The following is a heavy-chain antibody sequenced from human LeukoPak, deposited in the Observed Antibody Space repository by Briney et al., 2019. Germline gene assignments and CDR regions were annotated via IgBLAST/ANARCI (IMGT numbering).Heavy chain of an antibody. CDR1: GFTFSSYA. D-gene: IGHD6-19*01. CDR3: AKHLLAVARTSPFDY. J-gene: IGHJ4*02. V-gene: IGHV3-23*01. Sequence: PGGSLRLSCAASGFTFSSYAMSWVRRAPGKGLEWVSAISGSGGSTYYADSVKGRFTISRDNSKNTLYLQMNSLRAEDTAVYYCAKHLLAVARTSPFDYWGQGTLVTVSS. CDR2: ISGSGGST.